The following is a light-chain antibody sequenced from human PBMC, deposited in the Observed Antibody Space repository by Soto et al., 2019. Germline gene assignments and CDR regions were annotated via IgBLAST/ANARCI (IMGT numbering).Light chain of an antibody. V-gene: IGKV3-20*01. J-gene: IGKJ1*01. CDR1: QSVRGNY. CDR3: LYYATPPRT. Sequence: DIVVTQSPGTLSLFPGERATLSCRASQSVRGNYLAWYQHKPGQAPRFLIYGASSRVAGIPDRFSGSGSGTDFTLTISRLEPEDFAVYYCLYYATPPRTFGQGTKVEIK. CDR2: GAS.